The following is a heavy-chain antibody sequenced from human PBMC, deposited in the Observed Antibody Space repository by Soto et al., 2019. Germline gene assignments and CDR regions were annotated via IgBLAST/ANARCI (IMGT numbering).Heavy chain of an antibody. Sequence: ASVKVSCKASGGTFTSYTISWVRQAPGQGLEWMGRIIPILGIANYAQKFQGRVTITADKSTSTAYMELSSLRSEDTAVYYCADTWTAAGKVQPGDYWGQGTLVTVSS. J-gene: IGHJ4*02. V-gene: IGHV1-69*02. CDR3: ADTWTAAGKVQPGDY. CDR2: IIPILGIA. CDR1: GGTFTSYT. D-gene: IGHD6-13*01.